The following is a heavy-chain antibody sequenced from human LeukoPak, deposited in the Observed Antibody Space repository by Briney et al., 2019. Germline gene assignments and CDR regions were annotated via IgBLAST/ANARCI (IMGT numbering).Heavy chain of an antibody. J-gene: IGHJ3*02. V-gene: IGHV1-2*02. CDR3: ARAPGTTDAFDI. Sequence: GGSLRLSCAASGFTFSSYAMHWVRQAPGQGLEWMGWINPNSGGTNYAQKFQGRVTMTRDTSISTAYMELSRLRSDDTAVYYCARAPGTTDAFDIWGQGTMVTVSS. D-gene: IGHD1-1*01. CDR2: INPNSGGT. CDR1: GFTFSSYA.